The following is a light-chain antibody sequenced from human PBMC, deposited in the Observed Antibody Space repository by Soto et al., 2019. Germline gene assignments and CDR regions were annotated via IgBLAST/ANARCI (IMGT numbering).Light chain of an antibody. V-gene: IGKV3-20*01. CDR3: QLYGSSPPYI. J-gene: IGKJ2*01. CDR2: GAS. Sequence: EIVLTQSPGTLSLSLGERATLSCRASESVSSSYLAWYQQKPGQAPRLLIYGASSRATGIPDRFSGSGSGTDFTLTISRVEPEDFAVYFCQLYGSSPPYIFGQGTKLEIK. CDR1: ESVSSSY.